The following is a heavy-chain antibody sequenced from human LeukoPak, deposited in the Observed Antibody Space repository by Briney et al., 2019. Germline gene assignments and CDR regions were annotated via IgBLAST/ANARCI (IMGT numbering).Heavy chain of an antibody. J-gene: IGHJ4*02. Sequence: GGSLRLSCAASGFTFSSYSMNWVRQAPGKGLEWVSSISSSSSYIYYADSVKGRFTISRDNAKNSLYLQMNSLRAEDTAVYYCARDPDDYGGYFDYWGQGTLVTVSS. CDR2: ISSSSSYI. CDR1: GFTFSSYS. D-gene: IGHD4-23*01. V-gene: IGHV3-21*01. CDR3: ARDPDDYGGYFDY.